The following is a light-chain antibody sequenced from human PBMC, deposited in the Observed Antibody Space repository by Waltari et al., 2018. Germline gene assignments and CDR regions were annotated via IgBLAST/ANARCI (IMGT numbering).Light chain of an antibody. V-gene: IGKV3-15*01. CDR1: QSVSSN. CDR2: GAS. Sequence: IVMRPSPATLSVSPGARATLARSASQSVSSNLAWYQQKPGQAPRLLIYGASPRATGIPARRSSSGSGTDDTPPISSLQADEFAGYYCQQYNTWPPWTFGQGTKVEIK. CDR3: QQYNTWPPWT. J-gene: IGKJ1*01.